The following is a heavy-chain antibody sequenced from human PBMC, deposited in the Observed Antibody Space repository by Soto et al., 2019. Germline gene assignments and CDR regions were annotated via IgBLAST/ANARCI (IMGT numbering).Heavy chain of an antibody. CDR3: AASGSDVLGYDYKDTEGIDS. Sequence: QVQLVQSGPEVKKPGSSVKVSCEASGGTFSNFAVNWVRQAPGQGLEWVGGIIPLFNVAKYAQKFEGRVTIDADDSTSDAYIDLSSLRSDDTAVSYCAASGSDVLGYDYKDTEGIDSWGPGMMVTVSS. D-gene: IGHD4-4*01. CDR1: GGTFSNFA. J-gene: IGHJ3*02. V-gene: IGHV1-69*01. CDR2: IIPLFNVA.